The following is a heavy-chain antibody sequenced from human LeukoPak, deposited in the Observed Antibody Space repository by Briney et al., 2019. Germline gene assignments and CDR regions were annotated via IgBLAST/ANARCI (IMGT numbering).Heavy chain of an antibody. V-gene: IGHV3-7*05. CDR3: AKDAAGPEY. Sequence: GGSLRLSCAASGLTFSSYWMSWVRQAPGKGLEWVANIKHDGSEKNYVDSVKGRFTIPRDNAKNSLYLQMNSLRAEDTAVYYCAKDAAGPEYWGQGTRVTVSS. J-gene: IGHJ4*02. CDR2: IKHDGSEK. D-gene: IGHD6-13*01. CDR1: GLTFSSYW.